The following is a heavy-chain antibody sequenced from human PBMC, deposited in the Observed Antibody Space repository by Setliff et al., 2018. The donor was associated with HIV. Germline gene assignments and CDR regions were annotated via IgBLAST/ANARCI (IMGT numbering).Heavy chain of an antibody. Sequence: SETLSLTCPVSGDSTSSYYWSWIRQPPGKGLEWIGYIYTTGSTNYNPSLKGRVTISLDTSKNQLSLKLSSVIAADTAVYYCAHYYYDTSGQPFDYWGQGTLVTVSS. V-gene: IGHV4-4*09. CDR2: IYTTGST. CDR3: AHYYYDTSGQPFDY. J-gene: IGHJ4*02. D-gene: IGHD3-22*01. CDR1: GDSTSSYY.